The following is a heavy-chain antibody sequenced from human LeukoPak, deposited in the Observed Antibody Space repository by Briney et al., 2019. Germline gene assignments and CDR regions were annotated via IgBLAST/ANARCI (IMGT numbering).Heavy chain of an antibody. J-gene: IGHJ4*02. CDR2: INHSGST. CDR3: ARCRGSTSCSDY. Sequence: SETLSLTCAVYGGSFSGYYWGWIRQPPGKGLEWIGEINHSGSTNCNPSLKSRVTISVDTSKNQFSLKLSSVTAADTAVYYCARCRGSTSCSDYWGQGTLVTVSS. V-gene: IGHV4-34*01. D-gene: IGHD2-2*01. CDR1: GGSFSGYY.